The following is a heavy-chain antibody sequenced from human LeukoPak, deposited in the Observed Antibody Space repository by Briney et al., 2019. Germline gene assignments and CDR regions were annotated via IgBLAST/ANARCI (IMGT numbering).Heavy chain of an antibody. J-gene: IGHJ6*03. D-gene: IGHD5-12*01. V-gene: IGHV2-70*01. CDR2: IDWDDYK. CDR1: GFSLSTRGMC. CDR3: ARTIVAHTGNYYYYMDV. Sequence: SGPTLVHPTQTLTLTFTFSGFSLSTRGMCVSWIRQPPGKALEWLALIDWDDYKYYSTSLKTRLTISKDTSKNQVVLTMTNMDPVDTATYYCARTIVAHTGNYYYYMDVWGKGTTVTVSS.